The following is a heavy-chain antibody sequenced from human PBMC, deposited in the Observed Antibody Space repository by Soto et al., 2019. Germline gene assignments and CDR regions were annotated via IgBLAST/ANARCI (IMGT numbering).Heavy chain of an antibody. V-gene: IGHV3-23*01. J-gene: IGHJ6*02. D-gene: IGHD2-2*01. CDR2: VNNGGTRT. CDR3: AKLSPSRTYYYSGMDV. Sequence: PGGSLRLSCAASGFSFTNFAMSWVRQAPGKGLEWVSYVNNGGTRTDYADSVKGRFTISRDDSKNVLYLQMNSLRAEDTAVYYCAKLSPSRTYYYSGMDVWGQGTPVTVSS. CDR1: GFSFTNFA.